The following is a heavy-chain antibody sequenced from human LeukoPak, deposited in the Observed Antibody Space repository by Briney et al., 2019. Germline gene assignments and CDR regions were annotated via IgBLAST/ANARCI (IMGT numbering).Heavy chain of an antibody. CDR2: INHSGST. D-gene: IGHD3-3*01. CDR1: GGSSSGYY. V-gene: IGHV4-34*01. Sequence: EASETLSLTCAVYGGSSSGYYWSWIRQPPGKGLEWIGEINHSGSTNYNPSLKSRVTISVDTSKNQFSLKLSSVTAADTAVYYCARDSRRITIFGVVIGNWFDPWGQGTLVTVSS. CDR3: ARDSRRITIFGVVIGNWFDP. J-gene: IGHJ5*02.